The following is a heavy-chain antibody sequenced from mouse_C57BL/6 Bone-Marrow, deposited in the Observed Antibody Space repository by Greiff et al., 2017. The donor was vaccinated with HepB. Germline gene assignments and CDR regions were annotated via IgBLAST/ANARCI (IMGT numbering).Heavy chain of an antibody. Sequence: VQLQQSGAELASPGASVTLSCKASGYTFTDHIMNWVKKRPGQGLEWIGRIYPVSGETNYTQKFMGKAPFSVDPSSSTVYMVLNSLTSEDPAVYYGGRGGSYYDYEDYDMDYWGQGTSGTVSS. CDR2: IYPVSGET. D-gene: IGHD2-4*01. CDR1: GYTFTDHI. CDR3: GRGGSYYDYEDYDMDY. V-gene: IGHV1-11*01. J-gene: IGHJ4*01.